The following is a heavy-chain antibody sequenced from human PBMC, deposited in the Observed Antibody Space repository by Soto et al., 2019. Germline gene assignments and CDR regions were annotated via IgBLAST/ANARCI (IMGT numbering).Heavy chain of an antibody. J-gene: IGHJ4*02. CDR1: GGTFSSYT. V-gene: IGHV1-69*08. CDR3: ARDDGGYSYGTDY. CDR2: IIPILGIA. D-gene: IGHD5-18*01. Sequence: QVQLVQSGAEVKKPGSSVKVSCKASGGTFSSYTISWVRQAPGQGLEWMGRIIPILGIANYAQKFQGRVTITADKSTSTAYMELSSLSSEDTAVYYCARDDGGYSYGTDYWGQGTLVTVSS.